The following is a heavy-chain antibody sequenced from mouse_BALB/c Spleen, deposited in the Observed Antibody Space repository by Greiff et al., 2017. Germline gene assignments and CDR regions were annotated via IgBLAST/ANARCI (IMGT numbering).Heavy chain of an antibody. J-gene: IGHJ4*01. CDR1: GFTFSSFG. D-gene: IGHD2-10*02. Sequence: EVQLVESGGGLVQPGGSRKLSCAASGFTFSSFGMHWVRQAPEKGLEWVAYISSGSSTIYYADTVKGRFTISRDNPKNTLFLQMTSLRSEDTAMYYCARDGYGYAMDYWGQGTSVTVSS. V-gene: IGHV5-17*02. CDR2: ISSGSSTI. CDR3: ARDGYGYAMDY.